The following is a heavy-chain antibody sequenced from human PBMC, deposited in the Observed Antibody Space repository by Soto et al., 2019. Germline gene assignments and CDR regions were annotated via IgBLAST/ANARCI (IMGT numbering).Heavy chain of an antibody. CDR3: ARDRAYYYGSGIQGFDY. D-gene: IGHD3-10*01. Sequence: PGGSLRLSCPASGFTFSRYSMNWVRRAPGKGREGVSYISSSSSTIYYADSVKGRFTISRDNAKNSLYLQMNSLRAEDTAVYYCARDRAYYYGSGIQGFDYWGQGTLVTVS. CDR2: ISSSSSTI. V-gene: IGHV3-48*01. CDR1: GFTFSRYS. J-gene: IGHJ4*02.